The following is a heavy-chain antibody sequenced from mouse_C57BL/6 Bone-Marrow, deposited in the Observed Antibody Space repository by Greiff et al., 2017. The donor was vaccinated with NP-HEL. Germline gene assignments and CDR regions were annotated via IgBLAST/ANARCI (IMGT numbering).Heavy chain of an antibody. CDR3: ARGAY. Sequence: QVQLQQSGAELVKPGASVKISCKASGYAFSSYWMHWVKQRPGQGLEWIGQIYPGDGDTNYNGKFKDKASLTADKSSSTAYMQLSSLTSEDSAVYFCARGAYWGQGTLVTVSA. J-gene: IGHJ3*01. CDR1: GYAFSSYW. CDR2: IYPGDGDT. V-gene: IGHV1-80*01.